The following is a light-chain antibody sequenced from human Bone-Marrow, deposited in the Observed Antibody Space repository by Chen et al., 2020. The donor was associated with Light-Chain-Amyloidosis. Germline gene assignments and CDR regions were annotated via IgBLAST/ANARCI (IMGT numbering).Light chain of an antibody. CDR3: PVGGRRRDRPV. CDR1: NIGSTS. J-gene: IGLJ2*01. V-gene: IGLV3-21*02. Sequence: SYVLTQPSSVSVAPGQTATIACGGNNIGSTSVHWYQQTPGQAPLLVDNDDSNRPSGIPGPLSGSKSGNTANLTIRRGEGGEEAHQYCPVGGRRRDRPVFRGGTKLNVL. CDR2: DDS.